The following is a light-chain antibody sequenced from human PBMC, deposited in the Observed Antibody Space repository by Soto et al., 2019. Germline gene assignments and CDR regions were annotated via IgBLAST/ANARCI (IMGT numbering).Light chain of an antibody. Sequence: DIQMTQSPSSLSASLGDRVTITCRASQSISTYLNWYQQKPGKAPKLLIYAASNLQSGVPSRFSGSGSGTDFTLTISSLQPEDFTTYYCQQSYSAPMYTFGQGTKVDIK. V-gene: IGKV1-39*01. CDR2: AAS. CDR3: QQSYSAPMYT. CDR1: QSISTY. J-gene: IGKJ2*01.